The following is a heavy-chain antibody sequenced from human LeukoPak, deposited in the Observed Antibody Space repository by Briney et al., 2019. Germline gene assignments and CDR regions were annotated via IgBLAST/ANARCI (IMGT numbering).Heavy chain of an antibody. V-gene: IGHV4-34*01. Sequence: PSETLSLTCTASGGSISGDYWSWIRQPPGKGLEWIGEINHRGSTNYNPSLKSRVTISVDTSKNQFSLKLSSVTAADTAVYYCAREWFPTAVWGQGTTVTVSS. J-gene: IGHJ6*02. CDR3: AREWFPTAV. CDR2: INHRGST. CDR1: GGSISGDY. D-gene: IGHD3-3*01.